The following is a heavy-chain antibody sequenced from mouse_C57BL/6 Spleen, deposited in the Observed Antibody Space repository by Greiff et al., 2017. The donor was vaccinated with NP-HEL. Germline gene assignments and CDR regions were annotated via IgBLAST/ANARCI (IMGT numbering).Heavy chain of an antibody. CDR3: ARSWDYDADFDY. J-gene: IGHJ2*01. D-gene: IGHD2-4*01. Sequence: QVQLPQPGTELVKPGASVKLSCKASGYTFTSYWMHWVKQRPGQGLEWIGNINPSNGGTNYNEKFKSKATLTVDKSSSPAYMQLSSLTSEDSAVYYCARSWDYDADFDYWGQGTTLTVSS. CDR1: GYTFTSYW. V-gene: IGHV1-53*01. CDR2: INPSNGGT.